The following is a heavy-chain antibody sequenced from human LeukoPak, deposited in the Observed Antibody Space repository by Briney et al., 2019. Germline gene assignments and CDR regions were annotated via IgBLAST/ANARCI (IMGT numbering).Heavy chain of an antibody. J-gene: IGHJ3*01. V-gene: IGHV3-23*01. CDR3: ARKGAGLDAFDL. CDR1: GFTFSNYG. Sequence: GGSLRLSCAASGFTFSNYGMSWVRQAPGKGLEWVSSISRSVGSTHYADSVKGRFVISRDTSKNTLHLQMNSLTAGDTAVYYCARKGAGLDAFDLWGQGTVVTVSP. CDR2: ISRSVGST. D-gene: IGHD3/OR15-3a*01.